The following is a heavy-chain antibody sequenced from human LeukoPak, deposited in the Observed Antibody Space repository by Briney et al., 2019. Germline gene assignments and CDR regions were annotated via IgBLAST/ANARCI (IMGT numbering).Heavy chain of an antibody. CDR3: ARATTFGGLIVVNAFDI. Sequence: SSETLSLTCTVSGGSISSYYWSWIRQPAGKGLEWIGRIYTSGSTNYNPSLKSRVTMSVDTSKNQFSLKLSSVTAAGTAVYYCARATTFGGLIVVNAFDIWGQGTMVTVSS. V-gene: IGHV4-4*07. D-gene: IGHD3-16*02. CDR2: IYTSGST. CDR1: GGSISSYY. J-gene: IGHJ3*02.